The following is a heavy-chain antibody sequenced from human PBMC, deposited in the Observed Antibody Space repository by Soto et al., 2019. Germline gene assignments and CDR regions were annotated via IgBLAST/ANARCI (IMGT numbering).Heavy chain of an antibody. D-gene: IGHD2-15*01. CDR1: GYAFTNYY. V-gene: IGHV1-46*01. J-gene: IGHJ4*02. Sequence: QVQLMQSGAEVMKPAASGTLSCEASGYAFTNYYIHWVRQAPGQGLEYMGIIAPSDRSTSYAQQFQASVTMTRDKSTSTVYMELSSLRSEDTAIYYCTIELPNSCYFDYWGQGTLVTVSS. CDR2: IAPSDRST. CDR3: TIELPNSCYFDY.